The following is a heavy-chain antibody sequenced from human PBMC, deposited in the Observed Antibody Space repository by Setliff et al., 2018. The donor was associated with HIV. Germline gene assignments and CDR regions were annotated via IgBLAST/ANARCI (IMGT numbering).Heavy chain of an antibody. J-gene: IGHJ5*02. V-gene: IGHV1-18*01. CDR3: ATDLGSHALDP. CDR2: ISSYNGYT. D-gene: IGHD6-13*01. CDR1: GYNFSSNG. Sequence: GASVKVSCKASGYNFSSNGISWVRQAPGQGLEWMGWISSYNGYTKYAQKVQDRVTMTKDTSTSTAYMELRSLRSDDTAVYYCATDLGSHALDPWGQGTLVTVSS.